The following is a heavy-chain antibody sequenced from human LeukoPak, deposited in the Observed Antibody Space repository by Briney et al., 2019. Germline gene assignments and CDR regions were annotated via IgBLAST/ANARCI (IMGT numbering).Heavy chain of an antibody. CDR1: GYTFTSYY. Sequence: ASVKVPCKASGYTFTSYYMHWVRQAPGQGLEWMGIINPSGGSTSYAQKFQGRVTMTRDTSTSTVYMELSSLRSEDTAVYYCAREAYYYDSSVLGGYWGQGTLVTVSS. V-gene: IGHV1-46*01. CDR3: AREAYYYDSSVLGGY. CDR2: INPSGGST. D-gene: IGHD3-22*01. J-gene: IGHJ4*02.